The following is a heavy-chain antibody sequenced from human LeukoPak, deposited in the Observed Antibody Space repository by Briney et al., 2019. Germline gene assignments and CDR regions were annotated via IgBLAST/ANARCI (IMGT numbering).Heavy chain of an antibody. CDR3: ARITMVRGVPRGYGLDV. J-gene: IGHJ6*02. V-gene: IGHV3-21*01. Sequence: GGSLRLSCAASGFTFSTYTMNWVRQAPGEGLEWVSSISSSGAYIYYADSVKGRFTISRDNAKNSLSLQVNSLRAEDTAVYYCARITMVRGVPRGYGLDVWGQGTTVTVSS. CDR2: ISSSGAYI. CDR1: GFTFSTYT. D-gene: IGHD3-10*01.